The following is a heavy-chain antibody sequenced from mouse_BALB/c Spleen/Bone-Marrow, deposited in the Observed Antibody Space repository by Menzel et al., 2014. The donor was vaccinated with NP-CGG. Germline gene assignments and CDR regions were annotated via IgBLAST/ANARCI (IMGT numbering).Heavy chain of an antibody. CDR3: ATHAYSDHAEVSFDY. D-gene: IGHD2-4*01. CDR1: GFSFSNYG. J-gene: IGHJ3*01. V-gene: IGHV5-9-2*01. CDR2: ISGGGSST. Sequence: EVKLVESGGGLVKSGGSLKLSCAASGFSFSNYGMSWVRQTPEKRLEWVATISGGGSSTFYSDSVRGRFTISRDTAKNNLSLQLSNLRSKSAALYYSATHAYSDHAEVSFDYWGQGTLLTVSA.